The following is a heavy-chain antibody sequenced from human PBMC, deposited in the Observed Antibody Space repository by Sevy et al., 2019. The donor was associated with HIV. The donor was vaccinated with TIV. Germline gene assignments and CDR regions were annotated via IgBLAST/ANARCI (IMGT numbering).Heavy chain of an antibody. CDR2: INHSGST. CDR3: ARHCGSTSCSHAFDI. J-gene: IGHJ3*02. V-gene: IGHV4-34*01. Sequence: SETLSLTCAVYGGSFSGYYWSWIRQPPGKGLEWIGEINHSGSTNYNPSLKSRCTISVDTSKNQCSLKLSSVTAADTSVYYCARHCGSTSCSHAFDIWGQGTMVTVSS. CDR1: GGSFSGYY. D-gene: IGHD2-2*01.